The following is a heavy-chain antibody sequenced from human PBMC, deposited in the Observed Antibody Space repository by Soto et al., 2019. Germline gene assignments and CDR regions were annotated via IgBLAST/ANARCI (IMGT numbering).Heavy chain of an antibody. J-gene: IGHJ6*03. D-gene: IGHD6-13*01. CDR2: ISSSSSYI. V-gene: IGHV3-21*01. Sequence: PGGSLRLSCAASGFTCSSYSMNWVRQAPGKGLEWVSSISSSSSYIYYADSVKGRFTISRDNAKNSLYLQMNSLRAEDTAVYYCARGGTVAAAGDYYYYYMDVWGKGTTVTVSS. CDR1: GFTCSSYS. CDR3: ARGGTVAAAGDYYYYYMDV.